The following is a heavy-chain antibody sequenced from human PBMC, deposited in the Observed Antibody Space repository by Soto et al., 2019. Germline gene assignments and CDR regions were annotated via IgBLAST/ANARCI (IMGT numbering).Heavy chain of an antibody. D-gene: IGHD6-13*01. V-gene: IGHV3-9*01. J-gene: IGHJ5*02. CDR2: ISWNSCNI. Sequence: EVQLVESGGGLVQPGRSLRLSCAASGFSFDGYAMNWVRQPPGKGLEWVSGISWNSCNIDYADSVKGRFTISRDNAKNSLYLQMNSLRAEDTALYYCVKASTYSSTQGWFDPWGQGTMVTVSS. CDR1: GFSFDGYA. CDR3: VKASTYSSTQGWFDP.